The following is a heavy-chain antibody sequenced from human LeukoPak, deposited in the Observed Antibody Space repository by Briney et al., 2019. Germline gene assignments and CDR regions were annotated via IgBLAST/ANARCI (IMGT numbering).Heavy chain of an antibody. Sequence: GSLRLSCAASGFTFNSYSMNWVRKPPGKGLEWIGEINHSGSTSYNPSLKSRVTISVDTSKNQFSLKLSSVTAADTAVYYCARVTKRLELFYLFRGDAFDIWGQGTTVTVSS. V-gene: IGHV4-34*01. J-gene: IGHJ3*02. CDR3: ARVTKRLELFYLFRGDAFDI. CDR2: INHSGST. D-gene: IGHD1-7*01. CDR1: GFTFNSYS.